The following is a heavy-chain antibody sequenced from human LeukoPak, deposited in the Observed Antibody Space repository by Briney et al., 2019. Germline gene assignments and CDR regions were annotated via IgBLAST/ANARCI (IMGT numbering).Heavy chain of an antibody. CDR3: AGVAAGYNYGTLKSVLDF. CDR1: GFTFSSYW. J-gene: IGHJ4*02. V-gene: IGHV3-74*01. CDR2: TNSDGSSI. Sequence: TGGSLRLSCAASGFTFSSYWMHWVRQAPGKGLVWVSRTNSDGSSISYADSVKGRFTISRDNAKKTLFLQMNSLRAEDTAVYSCAGVAAGYNYGTLKSVLDFWGQGAPVTVSS. D-gene: IGHD5-18*01.